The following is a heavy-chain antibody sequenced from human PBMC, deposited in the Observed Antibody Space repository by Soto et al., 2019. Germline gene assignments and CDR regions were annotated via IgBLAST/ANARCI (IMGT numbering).Heavy chain of an antibody. J-gene: IGHJ6*02. Sequence: QVQLVQSGAEVKKPGSSVKVSCKASGGTFSSYAISWVRQAPGQGLEWMGGIIPIFGTANYAKKFQGRGTITADESTSTDYMELSSVRSEDTAVYYCASARWGVPAAKNPVRIYYDYYYGMDVWGQGTTVTVSS. V-gene: IGHV1-69*01. CDR2: IIPIFGTA. CDR3: ASARWGVPAAKNPVRIYYDYYYGMDV. D-gene: IGHD2-2*01. CDR1: GGTFSSYA.